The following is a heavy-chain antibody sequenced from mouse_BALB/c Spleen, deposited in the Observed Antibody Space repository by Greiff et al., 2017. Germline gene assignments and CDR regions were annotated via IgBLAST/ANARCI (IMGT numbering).Heavy chain of an antibody. CDR3: ARDYRYVYAMDY. V-gene: IGHV5-6-3*01. D-gene: IGHD2-14*01. CDR2: INSNGGST. J-gene: IGHJ4*01. CDR1: GFTFSSYG. Sequence: EVKLMESGGGLVQPGGSLKLSCAASGFTFSSYGMSWVRQTPDKRLELVATINSNGGSTYYPDSVKGRFTISRDNAKNTLYLQMSSLKSEDTAMYYCARDYRYVYAMDYWGQGTSVTVSS.